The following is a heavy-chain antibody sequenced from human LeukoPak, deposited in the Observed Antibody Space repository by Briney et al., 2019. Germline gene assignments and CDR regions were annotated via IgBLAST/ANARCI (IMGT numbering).Heavy chain of an antibody. Sequence: GGSLRLSCAASGFTFSSYGMSWVRQAPGKGLEWVSVISGSGDRTYYADSVKGRFTISRDNSKNTLYLQMNSLRAEDTAVYYCAKAAYGSESYYDPFDYWGQGTLVTVSS. V-gene: IGHV3-23*01. CDR2: ISGSGDRT. CDR1: GFTFSSYG. D-gene: IGHD3-10*01. J-gene: IGHJ4*02. CDR3: AKAAYGSESYYDPFDY.